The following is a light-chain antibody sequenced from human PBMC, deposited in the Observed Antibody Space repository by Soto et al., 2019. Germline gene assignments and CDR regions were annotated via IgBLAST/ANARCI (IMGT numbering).Light chain of an antibody. CDR3: QQRSNWPT. V-gene: IGKV3-11*01. J-gene: IGKJ1*01. CDR2: DAS. CDR1: QSISSN. Sequence: EIVMTQSPVTLSVSPGERATLSCRASQSISSNLAWYQQKPGQAPRLLIYDASNRATGIPARFSGSGSGTDFTLTISSLEPEDFAVYYCQQRSNWPTFGQGTKVDIK.